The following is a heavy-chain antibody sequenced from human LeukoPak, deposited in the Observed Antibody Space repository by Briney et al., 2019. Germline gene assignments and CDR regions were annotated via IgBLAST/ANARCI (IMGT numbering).Heavy chain of an antibody. J-gene: IGHJ5*02. Sequence: PSETLSLTCAVSGYSISSGYYWGWIRQPPGMGLEWIGTIYHSGSTYYNPSLKSRVTISVDTSKNQFSLKLSSVTAADTAVYYCASLCSGGSCYLESGWFDPWGQGTLVTVSS. CDR3: ASLCSGGSCYLESGWFDP. D-gene: IGHD2-15*01. V-gene: IGHV4-38-2*01. CDR1: GYSISSGYY. CDR2: IYHSGST.